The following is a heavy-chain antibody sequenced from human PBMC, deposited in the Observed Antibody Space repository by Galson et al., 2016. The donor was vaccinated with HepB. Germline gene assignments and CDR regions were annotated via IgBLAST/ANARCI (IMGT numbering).Heavy chain of an antibody. D-gene: IGHD3-10*01. CDR1: GFTFSSYA. Sequence: SLRLSCAASGFTFSSYAMSWVRQAPGKGLEWVSTISGSADSTYYADSVKGRFSISRDKSRNTLYVQMNSLRAEDTAIYYCAKMKYNGSGSRSTFDIWGPGTMVTVSS. J-gene: IGHJ3*02. CDR3: AKMKYNGSGSRSTFDI. V-gene: IGHV3-23*01. CDR2: ISGSADST.